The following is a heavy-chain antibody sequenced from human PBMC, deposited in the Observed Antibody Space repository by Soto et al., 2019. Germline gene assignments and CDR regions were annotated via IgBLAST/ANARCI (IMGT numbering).Heavy chain of an antibody. CDR2: ISGSGGST. CDR1: GFTFRSYA. D-gene: IGHD6-13*01. V-gene: IGHV3-23*01. J-gene: IGHJ5*02. Sequence: GGSLRFSCAASGFTFRSYAISWVRQAPGKGLEWVSAISGSGGSTYYADSVKGRLTISRDNSKNTLYLQMNSLRAEDTAVYYCAKVAVYSSSWTPSPANWFDPWGLGTLVTVSS. CDR3: AKVAVYSSSWTPSPANWFDP.